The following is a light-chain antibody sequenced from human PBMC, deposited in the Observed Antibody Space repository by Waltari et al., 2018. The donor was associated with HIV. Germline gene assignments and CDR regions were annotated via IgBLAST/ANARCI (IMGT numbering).Light chain of an antibody. V-gene: IGKV3-20*01. CDR2: GAS. CDR3: QQYDTPPFT. Sequence: IVLTQSPGPLSLSPGERATLSCRASQSVNNRYIAWYQQKPGQTPRLLMYGASSRATGIPDRFSGSGSGTDFTLTISRLEPEDFAVYYCQQYDTPPFTFGPGTKVDIK. J-gene: IGKJ3*01. CDR1: QSVNNRY.